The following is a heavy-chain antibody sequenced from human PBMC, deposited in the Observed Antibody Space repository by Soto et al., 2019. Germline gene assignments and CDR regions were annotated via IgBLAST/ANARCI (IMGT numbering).Heavy chain of an antibody. Sequence: GGSLRLSCAASGFTFSDSAMHWVRQASGKGLEWVGRIRSKPNTDATAYAASVKGRFTITRDDSKNTAYLQMNSLKTEDTAVYYCTRHVDCSGGSCYSGYYYYMDVWGKGTTVTVSS. CDR3: TRHVDCSGGSCYSGYYYYMDV. J-gene: IGHJ6*03. D-gene: IGHD2-15*01. CDR2: IRSKPNTDAT. CDR1: GFTFSDSA. V-gene: IGHV3-73*01.